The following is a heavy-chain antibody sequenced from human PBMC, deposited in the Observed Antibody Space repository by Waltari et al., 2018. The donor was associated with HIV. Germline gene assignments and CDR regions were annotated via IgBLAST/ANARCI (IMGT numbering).Heavy chain of an antibody. CDR1: GGPISSTY. Sequence: QVQLQESGPGLVKPSETLSLTCTVPGGPISSTYWSWIRQPPGKGLEWIGYIYYSGSTNYNPSLKSRVTISVDTSKNQFSLKLSSVTAADTAVYYCASYGGNSAFDYWGQGTLVTVSS. J-gene: IGHJ4*02. CDR2: IYYSGST. D-gene: IGHD4-17*01. CDR3: ASYGGNSAFDY. V-gene: IGHV4-59*01.